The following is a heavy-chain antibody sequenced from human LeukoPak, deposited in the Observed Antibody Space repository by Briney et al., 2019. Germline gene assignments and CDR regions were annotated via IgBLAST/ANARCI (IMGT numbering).Heavy chain of an antibody. CDR2: IYSGGST. CDR1: GGSISSSNY. D-gene: IGHD1-26*01. Sequence: ASETLSLTCAVSGGSISSSNYMSWVRQAPGKGLEWVSVIYSGGSTYYADSVKGRFTISRDNSKNTLYLQMNSLRAEDTAVYYCARCIVGATCFYWGQGTLVTVSS. CDR3: ARCIVGATCFY. V-gene: IGHV3-53*01. J-gene: IGHJ4*02.